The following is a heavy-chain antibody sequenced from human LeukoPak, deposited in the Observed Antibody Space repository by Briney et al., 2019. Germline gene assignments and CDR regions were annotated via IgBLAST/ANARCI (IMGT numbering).Heavy chain of an antibody. Sequence: PGRSLRLSCAASGFTFSSYAMSWVRQAPGKGLEWVSAISGSGGSTYYADSVKGRFTISRDNSKNTLYLQMNSLGAEDTALYYCARSYSSSWHYFDYWGQGTLVTVSS. CDR1: GFTFSSYA. J-gene: IGHJ4*02. CDR2: ISGSGGST. V-gene: IGHV3-23*01. CDR3: ARSYSSSWHYFDY. D-gene: IGHD6-13*01.